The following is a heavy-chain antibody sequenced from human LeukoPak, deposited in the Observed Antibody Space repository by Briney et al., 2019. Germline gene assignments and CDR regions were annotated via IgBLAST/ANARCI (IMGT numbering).Heavy chain of an antibody. CDR2: IKQDGSEK. D-gene: IGHD6-19*01. Sequence: GGSLRLSCAASGFTFSSYWMSWVRQAPGKGLEWVANIKQDGSEKYYVDSVKGRFTISRDNSKNTLFLQMNSLRGEDTAMYYCARVQGGGYRTADYWGQGTLVTVSS. CDR3: ARVQGGGYRTADY. CDR1: GFTFSSYW. V-gene: IGHV3-7*01. J-gene: IGHJ4*02.